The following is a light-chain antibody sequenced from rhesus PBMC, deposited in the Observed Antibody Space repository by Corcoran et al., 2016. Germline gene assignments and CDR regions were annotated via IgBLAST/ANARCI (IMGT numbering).Light chain of an antibody. Sequence: QAALTQPRSVSGSPGQSVTSSCTGTSSDIGGYNYVSWYQQHPGTAPKLLIYEVSQRPSGVSDRVSGSKSGNTASLTVSGLQAEDGADYYCSSFAGNNILIFGVGTRLTVL. J-gene: IGLJ1*01. V-gene: IGLV2-32*02. CDR2: EVS. CDR3: SSFAGNNILI. CDR1: SSDIGGYNY.